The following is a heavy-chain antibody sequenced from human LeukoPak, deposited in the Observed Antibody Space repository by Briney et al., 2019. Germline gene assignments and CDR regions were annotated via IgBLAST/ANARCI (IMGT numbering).Heavy chain of an antibody. Sequence: GGSLRLSCAASGFTFDDYAMHWVRQAPGKGLEWVSGISWNSGSIGYADSVKGRFTISRDNAKNSLYLQINSLRAEDTAVYYCANGGTYSSGPWGQGTLVTVSS. CDR1: GFTFDDYA. CDR3: ANGGTYSSGP. V-gene: IGHV3-9*01. D-gene: IGHD3-22*01. J-gene: IGHJ5*02. CDR2: ISWNSGSI.